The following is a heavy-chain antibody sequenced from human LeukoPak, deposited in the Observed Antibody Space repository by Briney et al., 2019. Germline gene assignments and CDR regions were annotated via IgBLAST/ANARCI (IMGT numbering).Heavy chain of an antibody. CDR2: INPDGSEK. V-gene: IGHV3-7*01. D-gene: IGHD3-22*01. CDR3: AGGSSGL. CDR1: EFTFSRYS. Sequence: GGSLRLSCATSEFTFSRYSMYWVRQAPGKGLECVANINPDGSEKYYVDSVKGRFTISRDNAKNSLYLQMNSLRAEDTAVYYCAGGSSGLWGQGTMVTVSS. J-gene: IGHJ3*01.